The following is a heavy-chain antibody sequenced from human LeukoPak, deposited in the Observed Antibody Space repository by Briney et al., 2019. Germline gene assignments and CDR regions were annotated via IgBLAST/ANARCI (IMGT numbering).Heavy chain of an antibody. CDR1: GYTFTSYD. Sequence: ASVKVSCKASGYTFTSYDISWVRQAPGQGLEWMGWISAYNGNTNYAQKLQGRVTMTTDTSTSTAYMELRSLRSDDTAVYYCARDQRWPFYYYGMDVWGQGTTVTVSS. CDR2: ISAYNGNT. V-gene: IGHV1-18*01. CDR3: ARDQRWPFYYYGMDV. D-gene: IGHD6-13*01. J-gene: IGHJ6*02.